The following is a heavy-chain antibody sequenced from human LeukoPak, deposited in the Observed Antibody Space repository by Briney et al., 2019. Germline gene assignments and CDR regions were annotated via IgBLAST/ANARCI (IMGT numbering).Heavy chain of an antibody. CDR3: ARHVSYGGNQKGDY. V-gene: IGHV4-4*07. D-gene: IGHD4-23*01. Sequence: SETLSLTCTVSGGSISSFNWSWIRHPAAKGLEWIGRMSTSGNTAYNPSLKSRVTISVDTSKNQFSLKLSSVTAADTAVYYCARHVSYGGNQKGDYWGQGTLVTVSS. J-gene: IGHJ4*02. CDR2: MSTSGNT. CDR1: GGSISSFN.